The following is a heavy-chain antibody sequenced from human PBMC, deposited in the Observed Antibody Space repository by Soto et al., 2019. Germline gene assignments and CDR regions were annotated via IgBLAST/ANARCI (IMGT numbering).Heavy chain of an antibody. CDR1: GGSFSGYY. Sequence: SSETLSLTXAVYGGSFSGYYWSWIRKSAGKGLEWIGRIYATGTTDYNPSLKSRVMMSVDTSKKQFSLKLRSVTAADTAVYYCVRDGTKTLRDWFDPWGQGISVTVS. V-gene: IGHV4-59*10. D-gene: IGHD1-1*01. CDR3: VRDGTKTLRDWFDP. CDR2: IYATGTT. J-gene: IGHJ5*02.